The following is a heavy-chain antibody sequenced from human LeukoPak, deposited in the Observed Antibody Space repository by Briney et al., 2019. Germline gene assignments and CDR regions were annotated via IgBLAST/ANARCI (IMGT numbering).Heavy chain of an antibody. CDR3: ARDTIGYSYGSDY. D-gene: IGHD5-18*01. CDR2: VKQDGSEK. CDR1: GFTFSSYW. V-gene: IGHV3-7*01. Sequence: GGSLRLSCSASGFTFSSYWVTWVRQAPGKGLEWVANVKQDGSEKNYVDSVKGRFTISRDNAKSSLYLQMNSLRVDDTAVYYCARDTIGYSYGSDYWGQGTLVTVSS. J-gene: IGHJ4*02.